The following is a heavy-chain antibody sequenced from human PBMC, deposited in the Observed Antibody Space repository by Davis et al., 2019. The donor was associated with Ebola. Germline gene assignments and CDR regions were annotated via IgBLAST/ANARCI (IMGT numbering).Heavy chain of an antibody. CDR2: INQRGST. CDR1: GFTFSSYA. CDR3: ARRVRSSSSGLIY. V-gene: IGHV4-34*01. D-gene: IGHD6-6*01. J-gene: IGHJ4*02. Sequence: GSLRLSCAASGFTFSSYAMSWVRQPPGKGLEWIGEINQRGSTNYNPSLSSRVTISVDTSKNQFSLKLSSATAADTAVYYCARRVRSSSSGLIYWGQGTQVTVSS.